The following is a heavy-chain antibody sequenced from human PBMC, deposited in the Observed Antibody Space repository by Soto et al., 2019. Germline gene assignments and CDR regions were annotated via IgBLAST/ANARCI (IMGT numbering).Heavy chain of an antibody. CDR2: VYSSGAT. CDR3: ARDRGPYTGFSDY. CDR1: GCSIDYYY. Sequence: SETLSLTCSVSGCSIDYYYWSWIRQPPGKGLEWIAYVYSSGATNYNPSLKSRATISVDTSKDQFSLKLSSVTAADTAVYYCARDRGPYTGFSDYWGQGTLVTVSS. V-gene: IGHV4-59*01. D-gene: IGHD2-8*02. J-gene: IGHJ4*02.